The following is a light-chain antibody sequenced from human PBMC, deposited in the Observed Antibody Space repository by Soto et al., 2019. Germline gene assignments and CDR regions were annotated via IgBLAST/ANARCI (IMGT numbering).Light chain of an antibody. CDR2: DAS. CDR3: QQRSSWPLT. J-gene: IGKJ5*01. V-gene: IGKV3-11*01. Sequence: EVVLTQSPATLSLSPGERATLSCRASQSISRYLAWYQQKPGQAPRLLIYDASNRATGIPARFSGSVFATEFTLTISSLEPEDFAVYYCQQRSSWPLTFGQGTRLEIK. CDR1: QSISRY.